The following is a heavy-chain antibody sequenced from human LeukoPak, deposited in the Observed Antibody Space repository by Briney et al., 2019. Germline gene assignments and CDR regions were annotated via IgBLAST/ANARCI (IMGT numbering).Heavy chain of an antibody. CDR1: GYTFTSYG. J-gene: IGHJ4*02. V-gene: IGHV1-18*01. CDR3: ATVRQWLVSGYFDY. D-gene: IGHD6-19*01. CDR2: ISAYNGDT. Sequence: ASVKVSCKASGYTFTSYGISWVRQASGQGLEWMGWISAYNGDTNYAQKLQGRVTMTTDTSTSTAYMELRSLRSDDTAVYYCATVRQWLVSGYFDYWGQGTLVTVSS.